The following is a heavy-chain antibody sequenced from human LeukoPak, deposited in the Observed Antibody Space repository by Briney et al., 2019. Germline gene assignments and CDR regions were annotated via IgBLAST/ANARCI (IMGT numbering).Heavy chain of an antibody. CDR1: GYTFTSYY. D-gene: IGHD6-13*01. CDR3: ARRSSSWKNWFDP. V-gene: IGHV1-46*01. Sequence: GASVKVSCKASGYTFTSYYIHWVRQAPGQGLEWMGVINPSGGGTSYAQKFQGRVTMTRDTSTSTVYMDLRSLRSEDTAVYFCARRSSSWKNWFDPWGQGTLVTVSS. J-gene: IGHJ5*02. CDR2: INPSGGGT.